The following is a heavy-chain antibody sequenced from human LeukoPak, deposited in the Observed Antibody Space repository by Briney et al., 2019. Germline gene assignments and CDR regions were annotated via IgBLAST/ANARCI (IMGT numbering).Heavy chain of an antibody. CDR1: GGSISLYY. Sequence: SETLSLTCTVPGGSISLYYWSWIRQPPGKGLEWIGYFYDTRSPKYNPSLERRVTISGDMSRNQFSLNLTSVTTADTAVYYCARGRGSLTCWGQGTLATVSS. J-gene: IGHJ4*02. V-gene: IGHV4-59*01. CDR2: FYDTRSP. CDR3: ARGRGSLTC. D-gene: IGHD3-10*01.